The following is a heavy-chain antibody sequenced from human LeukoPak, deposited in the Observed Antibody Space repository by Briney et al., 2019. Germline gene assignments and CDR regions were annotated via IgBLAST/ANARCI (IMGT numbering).Heavy chain of an antibody. CDR2: INPNSGGT. V-gene: IGHV1-2*02. CDR1: GYTFTGYY. Sequence: ASAKVSCKASGYTFTGYYMHWVRQAPGQGLEWMGWINPNSGGTNYAQKFQGRVTMTRDTSISTAYMELSRLRSDDTAVYYCAYDILTGYYSDNAFDIWGQGTMVTVSS. CDR3: AYDILTGYYSDNAFDI. J-gene: IGHJ3*02. D-gene: IGHD3-9*01.